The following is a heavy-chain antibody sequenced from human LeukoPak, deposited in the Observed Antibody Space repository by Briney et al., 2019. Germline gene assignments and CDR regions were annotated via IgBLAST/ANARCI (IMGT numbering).Heavy chain of an antibody. D-gene: IGHD3-22*01. CDR3: ARDPHSSGYYYFFDY. Sequence: ASVKVSCKASGYTFTSYYMHWVRQAPGQGLEWMGWINPNSGGTNYAQKFQGRVTMTRDTSISTAYMGLSRLRSDDTAVYYCARDPHSSGYYYFFDYWGQGTLVTVSS. J-gene: IGHJ4*02. CDR1: GYTFTSYY. CDR2: INPNSGGT. V-gene: IGHV1-2*02.